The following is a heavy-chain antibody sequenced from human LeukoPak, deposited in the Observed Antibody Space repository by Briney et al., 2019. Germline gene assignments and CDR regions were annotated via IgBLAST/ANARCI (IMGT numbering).Heavy chain of an antibody. J-gene: IGHJ4*02. V-gene: IGHV1-69*04. D-gene: IGHD3-16*01. CDR2: IIPILGIA. Sequence: SVKVSCKASGYTFTSYDINWVRQATGQGLEWMGRIIPILGIANYAQKFQGRVTITADKSTSTAYMELSSLRSEDTAVYYCARAHVLGVVSAETEFFDYWGQGTLVTVSS. CDR1: GYTFTSYD. CDR3: ARAHVLGVVSAETEFFDY.